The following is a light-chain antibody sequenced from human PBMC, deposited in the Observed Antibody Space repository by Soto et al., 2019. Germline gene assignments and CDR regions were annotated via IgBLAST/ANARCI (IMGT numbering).Light chain of an antibody. V-gene: IGKV3-11*01. Sequence: EIVLTQSPATLSLSPGERATLSCRASQSVSSYLAWYQQKPGHAPRLLIYDASNRATGIPARFSGSGSGTDFTFTISSLEPEDFAVYYCQQRSNWLTFGGGTKVDIK. CDR3: QQRSNWLT. CDR1: QSVSSY. J-gene: IGKJ4*01. CDR2: DAS.